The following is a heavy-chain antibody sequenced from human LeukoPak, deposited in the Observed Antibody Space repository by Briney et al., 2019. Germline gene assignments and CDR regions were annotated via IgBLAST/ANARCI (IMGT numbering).Heavy chain of an antibody. D-gene: IGHD5-18*01. V-gene: IGHV1-18*01. J-gene: IGHJ4*02. CDR3: ARSGYSYGTNDY. CDR1: GYTFTNYG. CDR2: ISVYNGNT. Sequence: ASVKVSCKTSGYTFTNYGINWVRQAPGQGLEWMGWISVYNGNTNYAQKVQGRVTMTTDTSTSTAYMELSSLRSEDTAVYYCARSGYSYGTNDYWGQGTLVTVSS.